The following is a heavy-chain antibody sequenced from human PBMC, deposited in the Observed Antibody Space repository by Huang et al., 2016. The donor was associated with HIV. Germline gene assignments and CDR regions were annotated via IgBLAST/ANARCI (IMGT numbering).Heavy chain of an antibody. J-gene: IGHJ4*02. Sequence: QVQLVQSGSELTKPGASVTICCKSSGYNFISYTINWVRQAPGQGLEWMGCNDTNTGNTTYAQAFKRRFVFAVDTSVSTAYLHISGLSRDDTALYYCARDPFNVSDPVPFDYWGQGTLVTVSS. CDR2: NDTNTGNT. CDR1: GYNFISYT. CDR3: ARDPFNVSDPVPFDY. V-gene: IGHV7-4-1*02.